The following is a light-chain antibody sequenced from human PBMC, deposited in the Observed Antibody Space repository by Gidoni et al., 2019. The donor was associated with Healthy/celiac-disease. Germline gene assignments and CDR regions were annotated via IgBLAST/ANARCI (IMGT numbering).Light chain of an antibody. CDR1: SSNIGSNT. CDR3: AAWDDSLNGPV. J-gene: IGLJ2*01. V-gene: IGLV1-44*01. Sequence: QSVLPQPPSPSGTPGQRVTISCSGSSSNIGSNTVNWYQQLPGTAPKLLIYSNNQRPSGVPDRVSGSKSGTSASLAISGLQSEDEADYYCAAWDDSLNGPVFGGGTKLTVL. CDR2: SNN.